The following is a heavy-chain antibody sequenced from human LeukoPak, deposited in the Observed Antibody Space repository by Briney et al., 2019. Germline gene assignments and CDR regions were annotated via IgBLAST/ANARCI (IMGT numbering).Heavy chain of an antibody. CDR1: GYSISSGYY. CDR2: IYHSGST. D-gene: IGHD2-8*01. Sequence: PSETLSLTCAVSGYSISSGYYWGWIRQPPGKGLEWIVSIYHSGSTYYNPSLKSRVTVSVDTSKNQFSLKLSSVTAADTAVYYCARHLGYCTNGVCPNGYWGQGTLVTVSS. J-gene: IGHJ4*02. CDR3: ARHLGYCTNGVCPNGY. V-gene: IGHV4-38-2*01.